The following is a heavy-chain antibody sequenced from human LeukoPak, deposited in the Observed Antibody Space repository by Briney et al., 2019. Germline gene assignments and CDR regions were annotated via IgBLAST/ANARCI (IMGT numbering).Heavy chain of an antibody. CDR3: ASGQQLGY. CDR1: GFTFSNYW. V-gene: IGHV3-7*01. D-gene: IGHD6-6*01. J-gene: IGHJ4*02. Sequence: PGGSLRLSCAASGFTFSNYWMSWVRQAPGKGLEWVADIKQDGSEKYYVDSVKGRFTISKDNAKNSLYLQMNSLRAEDTAVYYCASGQQLGYWGQGTLVTVSS. CDR2: IKQDGSEK.